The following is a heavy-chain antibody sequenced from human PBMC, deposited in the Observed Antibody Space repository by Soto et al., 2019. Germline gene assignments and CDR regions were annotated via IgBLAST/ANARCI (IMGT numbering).Heavy chain of an antibody. CDR2: MNPNSGNT. Sequence: QVQLVQSGAEVKKPGASVKVSCKASGYTFTSYDINWVRQATGQGLEWMGWMNPNSGNTGYAQKFQGRVTMTRNTSISKAYMELSSLRSEDTAVYYCARAGGDIVVVPAANAGGNWFDPWGQGTLVTVSS. D-gene: IGHD2-2*01. J-gene: IGHJ5*02. V-gene: IGHV1-8*01. CDR3: ARAGGDIVVVPAANAGGNWFDP. CDR1: GYTFTSYD.